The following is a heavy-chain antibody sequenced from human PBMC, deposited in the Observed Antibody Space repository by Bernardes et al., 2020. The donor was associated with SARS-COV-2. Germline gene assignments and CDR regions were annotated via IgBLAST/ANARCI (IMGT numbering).Heavy chain of an antibody. Sequence: AGSLILSCAASGFTFSSYAMSWVRQAPGKGLEWVSAISGSGGSTYYADSVKGRFTISRDNSKNTLYLQMNSLRAEDTAVYYCAKHKQQNDYGDHFDYWGQGTLVTVSS. J-gene: IGHJ4*02. CDR3: AKHKQQNDYGDHFDY. D-gene: IGHD4-17*01. CDR1: GFTFSSYA. V-gene: IGHV3-23*01. CDR2: ISGSGGST.